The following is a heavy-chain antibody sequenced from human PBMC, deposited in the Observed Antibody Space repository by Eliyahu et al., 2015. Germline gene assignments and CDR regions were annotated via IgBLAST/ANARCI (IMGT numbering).Heavy chain of an antibody. V-gene: IGHV2-5*02. CDR2: IYWDGDK. J-gene: IGHJ5*02. Sequence: QITLKESGPTLVKPTQTLTLTCTLSGFSXXTFGAGVAWIRQPPGKALEWXGIIYWDGDKRYSPSLKNRVSITKDTSGNQAFLTMTNMAPVDAGTYYCAHRSGDGYDYGANFFDPWGQGTLVTVSS. CDR3: AHRSGDGYDYGANFFDP. CDR1: GFSXXTFGAG. D-gene: IGHD5-12*01.